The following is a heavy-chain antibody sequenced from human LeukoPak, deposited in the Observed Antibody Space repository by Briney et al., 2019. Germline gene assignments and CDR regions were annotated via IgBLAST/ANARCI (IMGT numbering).Heavy chain of an antibody. J-gene: IGHJ4*02. D-gene: IGHD2-2*01. CDR3: ARGDIVVVPAAMLYDFWSGYSY. CDR2: INPNSGGT. V-gene: IGHV1-2*06. CDR1: GYTFTGYY. Sequence: ASVKVSCKASGYTFTGYYMHWVRQAPGQGLASMGRINPNSGGTNHAQKFQGRVTMTRDTSISTAYMELSRLRSDDTAVYYCARGDIVVVPAAMLYDFWSGYSYWGQGTLVTVSS.